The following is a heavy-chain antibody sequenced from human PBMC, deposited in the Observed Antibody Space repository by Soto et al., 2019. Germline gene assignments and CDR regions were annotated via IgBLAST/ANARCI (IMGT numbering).Heavy chain of an antibody. Sequence: SVKVSCKASGGTFSSYTISWVRKAPGQGLEWMGRIIPILGIANYAQKFQGRVTITADKSTSTAYMELSSLRSEDTAVYYCARAHCSGGSCYTTNWFDPWGQGTLVTVSS. V-gene: IGHV1-69*02. J-gene: IGHJ5*02. CDR2: IIPILGIA. CDR3: ARAHCSGGSCYTTNWFDP. D-gene: IGHD2-15*01. CDR1: GGTFSSYT.